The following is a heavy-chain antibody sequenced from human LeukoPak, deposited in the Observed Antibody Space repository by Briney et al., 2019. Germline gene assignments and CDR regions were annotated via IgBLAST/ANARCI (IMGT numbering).Heavy chain of an antibody. CDR1: GFTFSSYA. CDR2: ISGSGGST. Sequence: GGSLRLSCAASGFTFSSYAMHWVRQAPGKGLEWVSAISGSGGSTYYADSVKGRFTISRDNSKNTLYLQMNSLRAEDTAVYYCAKHLQRITMIVVVNYWGQGTLVTVSS. J-gene: IGHJ4*02. V-gene: IGHV3-23*01. CDR3: AKHLQRITMIVVVNY. D-gene: IGHD3-22*01.